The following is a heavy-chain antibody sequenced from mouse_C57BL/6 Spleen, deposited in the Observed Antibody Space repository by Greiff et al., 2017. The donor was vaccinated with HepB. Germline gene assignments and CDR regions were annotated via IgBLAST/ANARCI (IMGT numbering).Heavy chain of an antibody. Sequence: EVQLQQSGAELVRPGDSVKLSCTASGFNIKDDYMHWVKQRPEQGLEWIGWIDPENGDTEYASKFQGKATITADTSSNTAYLQLSSLTSEDTAVYYCTPYYYGSSPFAYWGQGTLVTVSA. CDR1: GFNIKDDY. V-gene: IGHV14-4*01. CDR2: IDPENGDT. J-gene: IGHJ3*01. CDR3: TPYYYGSSPFAY. D-gene: IGHD1-1*01.